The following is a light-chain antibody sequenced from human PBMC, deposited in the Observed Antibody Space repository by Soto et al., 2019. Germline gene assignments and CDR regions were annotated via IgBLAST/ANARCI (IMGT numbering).Light chain of an antibody. V-gene: IGLV2-14*01. Sequence: QSALTHPASVSGSPGQSITISCTGTSSDIGGYNYVSWYQQFPGKAPQLMIYGVTYRPSGVSNRFSGSKSGNTASLTISGLQAEDEADYYCSSYTSTSPLAVFGPGTKVTVL. CDR2: GVT. J-gene: IGLJ1*01. CDR1: SSDIGGYNY. CDR3: SSYTSTSPLAV.